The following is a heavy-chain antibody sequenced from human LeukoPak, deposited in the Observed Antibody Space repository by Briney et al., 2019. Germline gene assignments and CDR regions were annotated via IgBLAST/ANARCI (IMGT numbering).Heavy chain of an antibody. V-gene: IGHV3-15*01. Sequence: GGSLRLSCVDSGFTFTNAWMSWVRQAPGKGLEWVGRIKSKTDGETTNYAEPVRGRFTISRDDSKSAVYLQMNSLKIEDTAVYYCTTDLGTYYHGSQRLIPIDYWGQGTLVTVSS. CDR1: GFTFTNAW. CDR2: IKSKTDGETT. D-gene: IGHD3-10*01. CDR3: TTDLGTYYHGSQRLIPIDY. J-gene: IGHJ4*02.